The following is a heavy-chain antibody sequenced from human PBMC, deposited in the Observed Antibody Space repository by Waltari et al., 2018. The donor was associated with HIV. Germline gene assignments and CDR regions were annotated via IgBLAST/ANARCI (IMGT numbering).Heavy chain of an antibody. Sequence: QLQLQESGPGLVKPSETLSLTCTVSGDPISRRPSSWGWIRQPPGKGLEWIGSVYYLGSTYYSPSLKSRVTISLDTSKNRFSLKLNSVTAADTAVYYRARTYTGSSQYFQLWGQGTLVTVSS. J-gene: IGHJ1*01. CDR3: ARTYTGSSQYFQL. V-gene: IGHV4-39*01. CDR1: GDPISRRPSS. D-gene: IGHD1-26*01. CDR2: VYYLGST.